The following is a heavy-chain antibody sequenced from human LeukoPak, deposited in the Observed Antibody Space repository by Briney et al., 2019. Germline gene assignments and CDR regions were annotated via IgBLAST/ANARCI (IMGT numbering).Heavy chain of an antibody. CDR3: ARNYYDSSGYYYSAFDI. CDR1: GYTFTGYY. J-gene: IGHJ3*02. CDR2: INPNSGGT. D-gene: IGHD3-22*01. Sequence: GASVKVSCKAAGYTFTGYYMHWVRQAPGQGLEWMGRINPNSGGTNYAQKFQGRVTMTRDTSISTAYMELSRLRSDDTAVYYCARNYYDSSGYYYSAFDIWGQGTMVTVSS. V-gene: IGHV1-2*06.